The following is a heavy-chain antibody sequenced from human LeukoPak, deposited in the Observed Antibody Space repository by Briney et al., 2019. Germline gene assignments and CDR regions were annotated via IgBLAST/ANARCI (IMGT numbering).Heavy chain of an antibody. Sequence: ASVKVSCKASGYTFTSYDINWVRQATGQGLEWMGWVNPNSGNTGYAQKFQGRVTVTRNTSISKAYMELSSLRSEDTAVYYCARRYSGSYLGGNYFDYWGQGTLVTVSS. D-gene: IGHD1-26*01. CDR2: VNPNSGNT. V-gene: IGHV1-8*01. CDR3: ARRYSGSYLGGNYFDY. CDR1: GYTFTSYD. J-gene: IGHJ4*02.